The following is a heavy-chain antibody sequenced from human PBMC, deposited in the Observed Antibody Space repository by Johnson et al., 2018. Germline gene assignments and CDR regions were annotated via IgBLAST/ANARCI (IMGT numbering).Heavy chain of an antibody. Sequence: QVQLVQSGGGLVKPGGSLRLSCAVSGFTFSSYGMHWVRQAPGKGLEWVAVIWYDGSNKYYADSVKGRFTISRDNSKNTLYLQMNSLKTEDTAMYYGAAIFHGGDGRLAFDIWGRGTKVTGSS. J-gene: IGHJ3*02. V-gene: IGHV3-33*08. CDR3: AAIFHGGDGRLAFDI. CDR2: IWYDGSNK. CDR1: GFTFSSYG. D-gene: IGHD2-21*02.